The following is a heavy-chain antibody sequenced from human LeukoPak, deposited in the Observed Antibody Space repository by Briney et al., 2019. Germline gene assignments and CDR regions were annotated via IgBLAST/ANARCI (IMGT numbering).Heavy chain of an antibody. CDR1: GFTFSDYY. J-gene: IGHJ4*02. CDR3: ASLRGVNR. CDR2: ISSSGTTI. V-gene: IGHV3-11*01. D-gene: IGHD3-10*01. Sequence: GGSLRLSCAASGFTFSDYYMSWIRQPPGKGLEWVSYISSSGTTIYYADSVRGRFTVSRDNAKNSLYLQMDSLSAEDRAVYYCASLRGVNRWGQGTLITVSS.